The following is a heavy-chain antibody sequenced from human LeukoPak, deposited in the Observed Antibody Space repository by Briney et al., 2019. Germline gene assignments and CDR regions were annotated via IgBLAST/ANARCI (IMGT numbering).Heavy chain of an antibody. Sequence: GGSLRLXCAASGFTFSSYSMNWVRQAPGKGLEWVSSISSSSSYIYYADSVKGRFTISRDNAKNSLYLQMNSLRAEDTAVYYCARVYYDSSYYYYYMDVWGKGTTVTVSS. D-gene: IGHD3-22*01. CDR2: ISSSSSYI. CDR1: GFTFSSYS. CDR3: ARVYYDSSYYYYYMDV. V-gene: IGHV3-21*01. J-gene: IGHJ6*03.